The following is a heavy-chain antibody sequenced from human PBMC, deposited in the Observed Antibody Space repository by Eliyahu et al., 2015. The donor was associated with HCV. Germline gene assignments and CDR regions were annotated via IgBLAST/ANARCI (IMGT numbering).Heavy chain of an antibody. J-gene: IGHJ4*02. CDR3: ARRAVAGAFGDY. D-gene: IGHD6-19*01. V-gene: IGHV3-23*01. CDR2: ISGNSANT. CDR1: GFTFSSYA. Sequence: EVXLLESGGGLVQPGXSLRLXXAASGFTFSSYAMSWVRQAPGKGLEWASAISGNSANTYYADSVKGRFTISRDNSKNTLYLQINSLRAEDTAVYYCARRAVAGAFGDYWGQGTLVTVSS.